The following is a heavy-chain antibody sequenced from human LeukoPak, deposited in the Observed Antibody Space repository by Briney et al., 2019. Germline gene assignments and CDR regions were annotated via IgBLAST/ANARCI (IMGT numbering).Heavy chain of an antibody. CDR2: IKQDGSEK. CDR1: GFTFSSYW. CDR3: ARDPVGWLRSHYFDY. D-gene: IGHD5-12*01. Sequence: PGGSLRLSCAASGFTFSSYWMSWVRQAPGKGLEWVANIKQDGSEKYYVDSVKGRFTISRDNAKNSLYLQMNSLRAEDTAVYYCARDPVGWLRSHYFDYWGQGTLVTVSS. V-gene: IGHV3-7*01. J-gene: IGHJ4*02.